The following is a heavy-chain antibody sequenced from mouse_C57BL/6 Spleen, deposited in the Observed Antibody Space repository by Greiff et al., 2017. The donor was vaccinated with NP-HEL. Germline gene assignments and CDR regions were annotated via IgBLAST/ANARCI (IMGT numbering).Heavy chain of an antibody. J-gene: IGHJ4*01. CDR2: IDPEDGDT. CDR1: GFNIKDYY. Sequence: VQLQQSGAELVRPGASVKLSCTASGFNIKDYYMHWVKQRPEQGLEWIGRIDPEDGDTEYAPKFQAKATMTADTSSNTAYLQLSSLTSEDTAVYYCTTDYGVYYAMDYWGQGTSVTVSS. D-gene: IGHD1-1*01. CDR3: TTDYGVYYAMDY. V-gene: IGHV14-1*01.